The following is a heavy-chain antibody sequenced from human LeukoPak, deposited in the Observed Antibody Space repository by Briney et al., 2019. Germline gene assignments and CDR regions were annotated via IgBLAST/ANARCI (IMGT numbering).Heavy chain of an antibody. CDR3: ARAVDYRNYFDY. J-gene: IGHJ4*02. D-gene: IGHD4-11*01. Sequence: SQTLSLTCTASGDSMTRGGYYWSWVRQHPGKGLEWVGFIYHSGTTFYNPSLESRATISVDTSQNQFSLKLTSVTAADTAVYYCARAVDYRNYFDYWGQGTLVTVSS. CDR1: GDSMTRGGYY. CDR2: IYHSGTT. V-gene: IGHV4-31*03.